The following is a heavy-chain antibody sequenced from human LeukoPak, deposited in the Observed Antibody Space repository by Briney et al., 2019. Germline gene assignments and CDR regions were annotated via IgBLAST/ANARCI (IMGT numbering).Heavy chain of an antibody. D-gene: IGHD5-12*01. CDR1: GDSFSSNSAA. CDR3: AREWIGYYYCGMDV. Sequence: SQTLSLTCAISGDSFSSNSAAWNWLRQSPSRGLEWLGRTYYRSKWYNDYAVSVKSRITINPDTSKNQFSLQLNSVTPEDTAVYYCAREWIGYYYCGMDVWGQGTTVTVSS. CDR2: TYYRSKWYN. V-gene: IGHV6-1*01. J-gene: IGHJ6*02.